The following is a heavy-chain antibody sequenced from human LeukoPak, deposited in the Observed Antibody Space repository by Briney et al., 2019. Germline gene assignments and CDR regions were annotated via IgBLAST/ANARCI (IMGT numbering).Heavy chain of an antibody. Sequence: PSETLSLTCAVYGGSFSGYYWSWIRQPPGKGLEWIGEINHSGSTNYNPSLKSRVTISVDTSKNRFSLKLSSVTAADTAVYYCARGRTAAYYYYGMDVWGKGTTVTVSS. CDR1: GGSFSGYY. J-gene: IGHJ6*04. CDR3: ARGRTAAYYYYGMDV. V-gene: IGHV4-34*01. D-gene: IGHD2-15*01. CDR2: INHSGST.